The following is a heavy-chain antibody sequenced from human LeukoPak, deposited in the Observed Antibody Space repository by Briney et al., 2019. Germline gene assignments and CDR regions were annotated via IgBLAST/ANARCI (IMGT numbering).Heavy chain of an antibody. D-gene: IGHD3-3*01. CDR2: IYTSGST. J-gene: IGHJ6*03. V-gene: IGHV4-4*07. Sequence: PSETLSLTCTVSGGSISSYYRSWIRQPAGKGLEWIGRIYTSGSTNYSPSLKSRVTMSVDTSKNQFSLKLSSVTAADTAVYYCAREGRFLEWFEADYYYYYMDVWGKGTTVTVSS. CDR3: AREGRFLEWFEADYYYYYMDV. CDR1: GGSISSYY.